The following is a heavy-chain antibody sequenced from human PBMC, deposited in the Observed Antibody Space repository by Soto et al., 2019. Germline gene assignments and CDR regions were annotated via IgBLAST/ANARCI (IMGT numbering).Heavy chain of an antibody. V-gene: IGHV3-15*01. J-gene: IGHJ6*03. Sequence: EVQLVESGGGLVKPGGSLRLSCAASGFTFSNAWMSWVRQAPGKGLEWVGRIKSKTDGGTTDYAAPVKGRFTISRDDSKNTLYLQMKSLKTEDTAVYYCTTVGTEVRGVKRPFSYYYYCMDVWGKGTTVTVCS. CDR2: IKSKTDGGTT. CDR1: GFTFSNAW. D-gene: IGHD3-10*01. CDR3: TTVGTEVRGVKRPFSYYYYCMDV.